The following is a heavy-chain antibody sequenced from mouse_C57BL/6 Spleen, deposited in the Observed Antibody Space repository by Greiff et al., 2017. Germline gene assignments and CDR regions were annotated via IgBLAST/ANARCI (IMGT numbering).Heavy chain of an antibody. CDR1: GYSFTGYY. CDR2: INPSTGGT. D-gene: IGHD1-1*01. V-gene: IGHV1-42*01. J-gene: IGHJ2*01. CDR3: ARRASSLDY. Sequence: EVQLQQSGPELVKPGASVKISCKASGYSFTGYYMNWVKQSPEKSLEWIGEINPSTGGTTYNQKFKAKATLTVDKSASTAYRQLKSLTSEDSAVYYCARRASSLDYWGQGTTLTVSS.